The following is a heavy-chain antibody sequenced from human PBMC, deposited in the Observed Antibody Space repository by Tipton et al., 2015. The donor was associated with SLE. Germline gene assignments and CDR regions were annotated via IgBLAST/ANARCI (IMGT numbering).Heavy chain of an antibody. D-gene: IGHD2-15*01. CDR2: IYYGGTT. CDR1: GGSISSNY. CDR3: ARHQRVVVAAYYFDY. Sequence: TLSLTCTVSGGSISSNYWNWIRQSPGKGLEWIGYIYYGGTTKYNPSLKSRVTISVDTSKNQFSLKLSSVTAADTAVYYCARHQRVVVAAYYFDYWGQGTLVTVSS. J-gene: IGHJ4*02. V-gene: IGHV4-59*08.